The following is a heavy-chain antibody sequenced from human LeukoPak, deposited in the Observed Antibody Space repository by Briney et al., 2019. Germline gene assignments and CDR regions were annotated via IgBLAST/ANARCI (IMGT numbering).Heavy chain of an antibody. D-gene: IGHD3-22*01. Sequence: PGRSLRLSCAASGFTFDDYAMHWVRQAPGKGLEWVSGISWNSGSIGYADSVKGRFTISRDNAKNSLYLQMNSLRAEDTALYYCAKDTVNYYDSSGYFDYWGQGTLVTVSP. CDR3: AKDTVNYYDSSGYFDY. CDR1: GFTFDDYA. V-gene: IGHV3-9*01. J-gene: IGHJ4*02. CDR2: ISWNSGSI.